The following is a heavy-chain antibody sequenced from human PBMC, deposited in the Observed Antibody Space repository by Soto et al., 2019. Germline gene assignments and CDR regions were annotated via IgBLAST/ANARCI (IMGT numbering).Heavy chain of an antibody. V-gene: IGHV3-21*01. D-gene: IGHD2-15*01. Sequence: SGGSLRLSCAASGFTFSSYSMNWVRQAPGKGLEWVSSISSSSSYIYYADSVKGRFTISRDNAKNSLYLQMNSLRAEDTAVYYCASSKKVAAADSFDYWGQGTLVTVSS. J-gene: IGHJ4*02. CDR3: ASSKKVAAADSFDY. CDR1: GFTFSSYS. CDR2: ISSSSSYI.